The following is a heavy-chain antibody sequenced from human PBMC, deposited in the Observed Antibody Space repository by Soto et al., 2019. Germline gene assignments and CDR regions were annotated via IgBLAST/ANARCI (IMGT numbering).Heavy chain of an antibody. V-gene: IGHV3-23*01. CDR2: ISGSGGST. CDR1: GFTFSSYA. D-gene: IGHD2-15*01. CDR3: ADTGSRRYCGGGGCFRSAFDL. J-gene: IGHJ3*01. Sequence: PGGSLRLSCAASGFTFSSYAMSWVRQAPGKGLEWASAISGSGGSTYYADSVKGRFTISRDNSKNTLYLQMNSLRAEDTAVYYCADTGSRRYCGGGGCFRSAFDLWGQGTMVTVSS.